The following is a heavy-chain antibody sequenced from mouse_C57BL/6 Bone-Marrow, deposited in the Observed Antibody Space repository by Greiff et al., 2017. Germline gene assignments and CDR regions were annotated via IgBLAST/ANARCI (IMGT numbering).Heavy chain of an antibody. V-gene: IGHV1-18*01. D-gene: IGHD1-1*01. CDR3: ARWHYYGSSYDWYFDV. J-gene: IGHJ1*03. CDR2: INPNNGGT. CDR1: GYTFTDYN. Sequence: EVQLQQSGPELVKPGASVKIPCKASGYTFTDYNMDWVKQSHGKSLEWIGDINPNNGGTIYNQKFKGKATLTVDKSSSTAYMELRSLTSEDTAVYYCARWHYYGSSYDWYFDVWGTGTTVTVSS.